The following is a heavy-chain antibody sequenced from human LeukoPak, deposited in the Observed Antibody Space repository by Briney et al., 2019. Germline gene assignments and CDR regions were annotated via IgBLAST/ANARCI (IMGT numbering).Heavy chain of an antibody. CDR2: INHSGST. J-gene: IGHJ4*02. CDR3: ARAKAVAGQFDY. Sequence: SETLSLTCAVYGGSFSGYYWSWIRQPPGKGLEWIGEINHSGSTNYNPSLKSRVTISVDTSKKQFSLELSSVTAADSAVYYCARAKAVAGQFDYWGQGTLVTVSS. CDR1: GGSFSGYY. D-gene: IGHD6-19*01. V-gene: IGHV4-34*01.